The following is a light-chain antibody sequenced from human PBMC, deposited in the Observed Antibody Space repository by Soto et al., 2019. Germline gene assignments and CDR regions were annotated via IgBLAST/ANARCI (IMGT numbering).Light chain of an antibody. Sequence: QSALTQPASVSGSPGQSITISCTGTSSDVGGYDYVSWYQQHPGKAPKLMIYDVTNRPSGVSTRFSASKSGNTASLPISGLQAEDEADYYCCSFSSITTRIFGGGTKVTVL. J-gene: IGLJ2*01. V-gene: IGLV2-14*03. CDR1: SSDVGGYDY. CDR3: CSFSSITTRI. CDR2: DVT.